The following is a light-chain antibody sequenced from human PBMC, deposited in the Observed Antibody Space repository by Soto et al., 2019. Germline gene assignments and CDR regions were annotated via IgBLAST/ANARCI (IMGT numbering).Light chain of an antibody. CDR1: QDISSW. CDR3: LQYNNYPFT. J-gene: IGKJ5*01. Sequence: DIQMTQSPSSVSASVGDRVTITCRASQDISSWFAWYQQKPGKAPNLLIYAASSLQSGVPSRFSGSGSGTEFTLTITSLQPEDFATYFCLQYNNYPFTFGQGTRLEIK. V-gene: IGKV1-12*01. CDR2: AAS.